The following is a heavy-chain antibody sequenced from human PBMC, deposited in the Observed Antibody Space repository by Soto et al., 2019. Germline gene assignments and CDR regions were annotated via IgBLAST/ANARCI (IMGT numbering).Heavy chain of an antibody. V-gene: IGHV4-34*01. CDR3: ARGHLHCSSTSCSTVPYYYYYYMDV. J-gene: IGHJ6*03. CDR2: INHSGST. D-gene: IGHD2-2*02. CDR1: GGSFSGYY. Sequence: QVQLQQWGAGLLKPSETLSLTCAVYGGSFSGYYWSWIRQPPGKGLEWIGEINHSGSTNYNPSLKSRVTISVDTSKNQFSLKLSSVTAADTAVYYCARGHLHCSSTSCSTVPYYYYYYMDVWGKGTTVTVSS.